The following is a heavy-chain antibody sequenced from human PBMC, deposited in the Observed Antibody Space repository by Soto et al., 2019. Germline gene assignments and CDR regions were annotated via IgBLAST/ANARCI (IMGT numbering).Heavy chain of an antibody. CDR1: GFTFSSYA. V-gene: IGHV3-23*01. Sequence: GGSLRLSCAASGFTFSSYAMSWVRQAPGKGLEWVSAISGSGGSTYYADSVKGRFTISRDNSKNTLYLQMNSLRAEDTAVYYCAKSPLITIFGVVTPHYWGQGTLVTVSS. CDR3: AKSPLITIFGVVTPHY. CDR2: ISGSGGST. D-gene: IGHD3-3*01. J-gene: IGHJ4*02.